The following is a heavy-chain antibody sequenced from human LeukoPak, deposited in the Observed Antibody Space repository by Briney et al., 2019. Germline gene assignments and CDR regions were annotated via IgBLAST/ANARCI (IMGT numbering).Heavy chain of an antibody. Sequence: GGSLRLSCVASGFTVSSNQITWVRQAPGKGLEWVSVIYSGGNTYAADSVKGRFTISRDNSKNTLYLQMNSLSAEDTAVYYCARDRDANWFDPWGQGTLVTVSS. V-gene: IGHV3-53*01. D-gene: IGHD3-10*01. CDR1: GFTVSSNQ. J-gene: IGHJ5*02. CDR2: IYSGGNT. CDR3: ARDRDANWFDP.